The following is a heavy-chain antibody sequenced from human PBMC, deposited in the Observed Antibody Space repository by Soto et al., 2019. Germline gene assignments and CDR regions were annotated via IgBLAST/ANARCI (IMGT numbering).Heavy chain of an antibody. D-gene: IGHD6-19*01. CDR2: ISHSGST. V-gene: IGHV4-59*01. Sequence: SETLSLTCAVYGGSISDDYWSWIRQPPGKGLEWIGHISHSGSTNYNPSLKSRVTISVDTSKRQFSLKLSSVTAADTAVYYCAKDPSSGWSPGYGMDVWGQGTTVTVSS. J-gene: IGHJ6*02. CDR1: GGSISDDY. CDR3: AKDPSSGWSPGYGMDV.